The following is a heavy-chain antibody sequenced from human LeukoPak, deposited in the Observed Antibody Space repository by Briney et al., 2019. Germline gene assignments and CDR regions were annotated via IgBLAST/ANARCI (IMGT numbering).Heavy chain of an antibody. V-gene: IGHV4-59*08. D-gene: IGHD5-18*01. CDR2: IYYGGRT. J-gene: IGHJ4*02. CDR1: GGSISSFF. CDR3: ATAPPRYSYGYFDY. Sequence: SETLSLTCTVSGGSISSFFWSWIRQPPGKGLEWLGYIYYGGRTNYNPSLKSRVTLSVDTSRNEISLRLISVTAADTAVYYCATAPPRYSYGYFDYWGQGTLVTVSS.